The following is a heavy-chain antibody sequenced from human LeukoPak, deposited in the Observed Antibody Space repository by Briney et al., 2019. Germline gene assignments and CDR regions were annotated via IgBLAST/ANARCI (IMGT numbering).Heavy chain of an antibody. CDR2: VYYSGST. Sequence: GSLRLSCAASGFAFSSYAMSWVRQAPGKGLEWIGNVYYSGSTPYNPSLKSRVTIFVDTSKNQVSLRLSSVTAADTAVYYCARGPVTTQTFDYWGQGTLVTVSS. CDR3: ARGPVTTQTFDY. CDR1: GFAFSSYA. V-gene: IGHV4-59*08. D-gene: IGHD4-17*01. J-gene: IGHJ4*02.